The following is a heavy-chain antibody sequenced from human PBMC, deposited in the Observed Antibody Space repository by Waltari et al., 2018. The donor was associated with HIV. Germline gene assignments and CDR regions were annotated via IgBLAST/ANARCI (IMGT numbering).Heavy chain of an antibody. CDR2: FDPADGKT. V-gene: IGHV1-24*01. CDR3: ATARQWLVDSGMDV. Sequence: QVQLVQSGAEVRRPGDSVKVSCKVSGDTPTASSIPWVRPAPAKGRWRGGQQARGKGVEWVGIFDPADGKTTYAQNLQGRITMTEDTSTNTASMEVSSMRSENTAVYYCATARQWLVDSGMDVWGQGTTVTVSS. D-gene: IGHD6-19*01. CDR1: GDTPTASS. J-gene: IGHJ6*02.